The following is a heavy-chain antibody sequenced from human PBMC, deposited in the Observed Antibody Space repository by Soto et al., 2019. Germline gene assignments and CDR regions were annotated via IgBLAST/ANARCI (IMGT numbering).Heavy chain of an antibody. D-gene: IGHD2-15*01. CDR2: ISSTSIYI. V-gene: IGHV3-21*01. CDR3: ARDANLVDS. Sequence: EVQLVESGGGLVKPGGSLRLSCAASGFTFSDYSMTWVRQAPGKGLEWVSSISSTSIYIFYADSVKGRFTISRDNAKNSLYLQMTSLRAEDTAVYYCARDANLVDSWGQGTLVIVSS. CDR1: GFTFSDYS. J-gene: IGHJ4*02.